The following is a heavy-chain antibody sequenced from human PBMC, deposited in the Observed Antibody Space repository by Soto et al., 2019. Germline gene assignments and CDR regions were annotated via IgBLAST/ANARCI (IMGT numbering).Heavy chain of an antibody. CDR3: ARDRPVALLVRGDLFDP. V-gene: IGHV4-34*01. CDR1: GGSFSGYY. Sequence: QVQLQQWGAGLLKPSETLSHTCAVYGGSFSGYYGSWIRLPPGKGPEWIGEINHSGSTNYNPSLKSRVTISVDTSKNQFSLKLSSVTAADTAVYYCARDRPVALLVRGDLFDPWGQGTLVTVSS. D-gene: IGHD3-10*01. CDR2: INHSGST. J-gene: IGHJ5*02.